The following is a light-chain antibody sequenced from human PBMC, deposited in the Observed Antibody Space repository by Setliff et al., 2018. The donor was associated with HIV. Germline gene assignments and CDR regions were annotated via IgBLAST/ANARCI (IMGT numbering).Light chain of an antibody. V-gene: IGLV2-14*01. Sequence: QSALTQPDSVSGSPGQSITISCTGTSRDVGGYNYVSWYQQHPGKAPKLIIYEVRNRPSGVSNRFSGSKSGNTASLTISGLQTEDEADYYCSSYAITNTLPFGTGTKVTVL. CDR3: SSYAITNTLP. CDR2: EVR. J-gene: IGLJ1*01. CDR1: SRDVGGYNY.